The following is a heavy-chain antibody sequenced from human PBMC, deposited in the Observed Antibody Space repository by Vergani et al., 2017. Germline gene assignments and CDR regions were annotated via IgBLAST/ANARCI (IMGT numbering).Heavy chain of an antibody. Sequence: QLQLQESGPGLVKPSETLSLTCTVSGGSISSSSYYWGWIRQPPGKGLECIGSISYSGSTYYNPSLKSRVTISVDTSKNQFSLKLSSVTAADTAVYYCARHDVYYDSSVYFDYWGQGTLVTVSS. D-gene: IGHD3-22*01. CDR1: GGSISSSSYY. CDR2: ISYSGST. V-gene: IGHV4-39*01. J-gene: IGHJ4*02. CDR3: ARHDVYYDSSVYFDY.